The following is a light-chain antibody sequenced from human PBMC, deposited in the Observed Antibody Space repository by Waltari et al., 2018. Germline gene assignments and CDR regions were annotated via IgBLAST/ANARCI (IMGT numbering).Light chain of an antibody. Sequence: DIQMTQSPSTLSASVCDRVTITCRASQSISSWLAWYQQKPGKAPKLLISKASSLESGVPSRFSGSGSGTELTLTISSLQPDDFATYYCQQYDSYPLTFGGGTKVEIK. V-gene: IGKV1-5*03. CDR1: QSISSW. J-gene: IGKJ4*01. CDR3: QQYDSYPLT. CDR2: KAS.